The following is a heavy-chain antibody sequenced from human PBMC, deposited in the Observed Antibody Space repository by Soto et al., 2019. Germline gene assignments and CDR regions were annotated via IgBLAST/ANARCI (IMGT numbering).Heavy chain of an antibody. J-gene: IGHJ4*02. CDR1: GFTFSSYA. D-gene: IGHD3-3*01. CDR2: ISGSGGST. Sequence: GGSLRLSCAASGFTFSSYAMSWVRQAPGKGLEWVSAISGSGGSTYYADSVKGRFTISRDNSKNTLYLQMNSLRAEDTAVYYCAKDGGITIFSPQYFAYWGQGTLVTVSS. V-gene: IGHV3-23*01. CDR3: AKDGGITIFSPQYFAY.